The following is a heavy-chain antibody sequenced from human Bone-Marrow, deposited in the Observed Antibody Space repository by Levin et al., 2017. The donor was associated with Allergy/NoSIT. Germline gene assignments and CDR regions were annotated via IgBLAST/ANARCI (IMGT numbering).Heavy chain of an antibody. Sequence: GGSLRLSCAASGFTFSSHSMNWVRQAPGKGLEWVSYISTTSSTIYYADSVKGRFTISRDNAKNSLYLQMNSLRAEATAVYYCARDHITIFSLYFDYWGPGTLVNVSS. J-gene: IGHJ4*02. CDR3: ARDHITIFSLYFDY. CDR2: ISTTSSTI. D-gene: IGHD3-9*01. V-gene: IGHV3-48*01. CDR1: GFTFSSHS.